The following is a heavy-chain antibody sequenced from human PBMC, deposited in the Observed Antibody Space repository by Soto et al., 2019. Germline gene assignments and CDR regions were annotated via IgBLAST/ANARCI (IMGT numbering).Heavy chain of an antibody. CDR2: ISYDGSNK. V-gene: IGHV3-30-3*01. J-gene: IGHJ6*02. Sequence: GGSLRLSCAASGFTFSSYAMHWVRQAPGKGLEWVAVISYDGSNKYYADSVKGRFTISRDNSKNTLYLQMNSLRAEDTAVYYCAREYAMVRGVISHYYYYGMDVWGQGTTVTVSS. D-gene: IGHD3-10*01. CDR1: GFTFSSYA. CDR3: AREYAMVRGVISHYYYYGMDV.